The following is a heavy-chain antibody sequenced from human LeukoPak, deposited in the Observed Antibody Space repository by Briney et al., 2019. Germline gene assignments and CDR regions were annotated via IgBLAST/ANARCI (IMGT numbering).Heavy chain of an antibody. J-gene: IGHJ4*02. Sequence: GGSLRLSCKASGFTFSRYWMNWVRQAPGKGLEWVANINLEGTEKYYLNSVEGRFSISRDNSKNTLYLQMNSLRAEDTAVYYCAKDPHYYDSSGYASLDYWGQGTLVTVSS. CDR3: AKDPHYYDSSGYASLDY. CDR2: INLEGTEK. V-gene: IGHV3-7*03. D-gene: IGHD3-22*01. CDR1: GFTFSRYW.